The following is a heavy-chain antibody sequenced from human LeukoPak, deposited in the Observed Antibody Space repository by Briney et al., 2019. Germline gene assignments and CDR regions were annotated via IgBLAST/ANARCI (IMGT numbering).Heavy chain of an antibody. V-gene: IGHV3-23*01. Sequence: GGSLRLSCAASGFISSNYAMSWVRQAPGKGLQWVSAFSGSGGSTYYADSVKGRFTISRDNSKNTLYVQMNSLRAEDTAVYYCARDSTWSGYDYWGQGTLVTVSS. CDR2: FSGSGGST. J-gene: IGHJ4*02. D-gene: IGHD3-3*01. CDR1: GFISSNYA. CDR3: ARDSTWSGYDY.